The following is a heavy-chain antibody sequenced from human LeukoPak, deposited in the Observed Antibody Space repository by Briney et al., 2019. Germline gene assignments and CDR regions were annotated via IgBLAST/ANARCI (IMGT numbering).Heavy chain of an antibody. CDR2: IKNDGAVK. J-gene: IGHJ3*02. V-gene: IGHV3-7*04. D-gene: IGHD1-26*01. CDR1: GFTFSYHL. CDR3: ARARISGSHRDAFDI. Sequence: GGSLTLSCAASGFTFSYHLMTWVRQAPGGGREWVANIKNDGAVKNYVDSVKGRFTISRDNAKNSLYLQMNSLRAEDTAVYYCARARISGSHRDAFDIWGQETMVTVSS.